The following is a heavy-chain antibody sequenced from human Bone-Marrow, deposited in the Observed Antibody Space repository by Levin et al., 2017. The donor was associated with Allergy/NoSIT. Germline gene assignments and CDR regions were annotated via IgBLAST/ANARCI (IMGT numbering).Heavy chain of an antibody. CDR2: ISYDGSNK. V-gene: IGHV3-30*04. CDR1: GFTFSSYA. CDR3: VLIFQAVAGYLSYDYGMDG. Sequence: GESLKISCAASGFTFSSYAMHWVRQAPGKGLEWVAVISYDGSNKYYADSVKGRFTISRDNSKNTLYLQMNSLRAEDTAVYYGVLIFQAVAGYLSYDYGMDGWGQGTTVTVSS. J-gene: IGHJ6*02. D-gene: IGHD6-19*01.